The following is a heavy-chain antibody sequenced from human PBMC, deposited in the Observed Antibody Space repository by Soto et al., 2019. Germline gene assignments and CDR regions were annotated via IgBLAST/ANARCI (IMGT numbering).Heavy chain of an antibody. CDR1: GFTFSSYD. V-gene: IGHV3-23*01. CDR3: AKEDDAWTNGHFDI. J-gene: IGHJ3*02. D-gene: IGHD2-8*01. CDR2: ISGSGGST. Sequence: GGSLRLSCAASGFTFSSYDMSWVRQAPGKGLEWVSAISGSGGSTYYADKVKGRFTNSRENSKNTLYVQMNSLRAEDTAIYYCAKEDDAWTNGHFDIWGQGTMVTVSS.